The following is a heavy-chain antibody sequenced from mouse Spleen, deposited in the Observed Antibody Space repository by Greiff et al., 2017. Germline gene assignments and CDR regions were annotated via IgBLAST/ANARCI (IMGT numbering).Heavy chain of an antibody. CDR2: ISSGGST. Sequence: EVQVVESGGGLVKPGGSLKLSCAASGFTFSSYAMSWVRQTPEKRLEWVASISSGGSTYYPDSVKGRFTISRDNARNILYLQMSSLRSEDTAMYYCARGEDDPAWFAYWGQGTLVTVSA. D-gene: IGHD2-12*01. CDR1: GFTFSSYA. V-gene: IGHV5-6-5*01. J-gene: IGHJ3*01. CDR3: ARGEDDPAWFAY.